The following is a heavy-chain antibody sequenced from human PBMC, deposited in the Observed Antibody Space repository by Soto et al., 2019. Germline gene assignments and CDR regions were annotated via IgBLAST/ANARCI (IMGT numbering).Heavy chain of an antibody. V-gene: IGHV1-2*02. CDR3: ARVIADRPGYYYGMDV. D-gene: IGHD6-6*01. CDR1: GYTFTGYY. Sequence: QVQLVQSGAEVKKPGASVKVSCKASGYTFTGYYMHWVRQAPGQGLEWMGWINPNSGGTNYAQKFQGRVNMTRDTSISTAYMELSRLRSDDTAVYYCARVIADRPGYYYGMDVWGQGTTVTVSS. CDR2: INPNSGGT. J-gene: IGHJ6*02.